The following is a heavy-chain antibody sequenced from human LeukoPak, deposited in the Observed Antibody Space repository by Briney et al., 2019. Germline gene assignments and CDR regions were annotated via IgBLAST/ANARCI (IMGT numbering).Heavy chain of an antibody. J-gene: IGHJ4*02. Sequence: SETLSLTCTVSGGSISSSSYYWGWIRQPPGKGLEWIGSIYYSGSTYYNPSLKSRVTISVDTSKNQFSLKLSSVTAADTAVYYCARQFEVVPAAIDYWGQGTLVTVSS. V-gene: IGHV4-39*01. CDR2: IYYSGST. D-gene: IGHD2-2*02. CDR1: GGSISSSSYY. CDR3: ARQFEVVPAAIDY.